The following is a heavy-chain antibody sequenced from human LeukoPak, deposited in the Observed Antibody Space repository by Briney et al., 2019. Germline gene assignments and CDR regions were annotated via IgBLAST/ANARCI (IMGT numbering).Heavy chain of an antibody. D-gene: IGHD1-26*01. V-gene: IGHV3-23*01. CDR2: IGGSGAST. Sequence: GGSLRLSCAASGFIFSSYAMSWVRQAPGKGLEWVAAIGGSGASTYYADSVKGRFTISRDNFKNTLYLQMNSLRAEDTAVYYCAKDPRGSYSQYFDYWGQGTLVNVSS. J-gene: IGHJ4*02. CDR3: AKDPRGSYSQYFDY. CDR1: GFIFSSYA.